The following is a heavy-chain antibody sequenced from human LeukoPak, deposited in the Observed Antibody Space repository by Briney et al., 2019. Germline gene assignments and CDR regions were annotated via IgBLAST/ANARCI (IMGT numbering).Heavy chain of an antibody. CDR3: AKGDAYYYDSSGYYIRPSAFDI. D-gene: IGHD3-22*01. Sequence: GGSLRLSCAASGFTFSSYAMSWFRQAPGKGLEWVSAISGSGGSTYYADSVKGRFTISRDNSKNTLYLQMNSLRAEDTAVYYCAKGDAYYYDSSGYYIRPSAFDIWGQGTMVTVSS. J-gene: IGHJ3*02. V-gene: IGHV3-23*01. CDR1: GFTFSSYA. CDR2: ISGSGGST.